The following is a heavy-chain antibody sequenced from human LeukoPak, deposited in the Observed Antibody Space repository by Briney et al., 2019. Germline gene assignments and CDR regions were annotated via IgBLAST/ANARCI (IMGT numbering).Heavy chain of an antibody. CDR3: ARERTGNSVSSGHYDY. Sequence: ASVKVSCKASGYTFTSYYMHWVRQAPGQGLEWVGIMNPSGGSTSYAQKFQGRVSMSRATSTRTVYMELSSLRSKDTSAYYSARERTGNSVSSGHYDYWGQGTLVTVSS. CDR2: MNPSGGST. CDR1: GYTFTSYY. J-gene: IGHJ4*02. V-gene: IGHV1-46*01. D-gene: IGHD3-22*01.